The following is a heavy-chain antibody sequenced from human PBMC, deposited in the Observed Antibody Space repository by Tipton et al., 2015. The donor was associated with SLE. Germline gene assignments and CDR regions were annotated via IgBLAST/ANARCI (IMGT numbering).Heavy chain of an antibody. CDR1: GDSFRSFH. CDR2: IYKRGST. J-gene: IGHJ5*02. Sequence: TLSLTCTVSGDSFRSFHWSWIRQPPGKGLEWIGYIYKRGSTNYNPSLQSRVTISADTSKNQFPPKLTSVTVADTAVYYCTRGGRGDGANPFDPWGQGTLVTVSS. D-gene: IGHD4/OR15-4a*01. CDR3: TRGGRGDGANPFDP. V-gene: IGHV4-59*12.